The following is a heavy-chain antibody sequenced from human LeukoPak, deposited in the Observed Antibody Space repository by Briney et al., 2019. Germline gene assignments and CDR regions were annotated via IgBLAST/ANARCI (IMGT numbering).Heavy chain of an antibody. J-gene: IGHJ5*02. V-gene: IGHV4-61*02. CDR3: ARVSSRDSRFDP. D-gene: IGHD5-24*01. CDR2: IYPSGST. CDR1: GYSISSDYY. Sequence: SETLSLTCTVSGYSISSDYYWSWIRQPAGRGLEWIGRIYPSGSTNYNPSLKSRVTISVDTSKNQFSLKLSSVTAADTAVYHCARVSSRDSRFDPWGQGTLVTVSS.